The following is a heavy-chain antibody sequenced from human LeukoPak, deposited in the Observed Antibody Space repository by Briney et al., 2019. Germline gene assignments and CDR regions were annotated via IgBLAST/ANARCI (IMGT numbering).Heavy chain of an antibody. J-gene: IGHJ4*02. CDR3: ARGPTYYDFWSGYSLHYFDY. V-gene: IGHV4-39*07. CDR2: IHYSGNS. CDR1: GGSIPSSGHY. D-gene: IGHD3-3*01. Sequence: PSETLSLTCTVSGGSIPSSGHYWGWIRQPPGKGLEWIGSIHYSGNSYYNPSVQRRVSISLDTSKNQFSLKLTSVTAADTAVYNCARGPTYYDFWSGYSLHYFDYWGQGTLVTVSS.